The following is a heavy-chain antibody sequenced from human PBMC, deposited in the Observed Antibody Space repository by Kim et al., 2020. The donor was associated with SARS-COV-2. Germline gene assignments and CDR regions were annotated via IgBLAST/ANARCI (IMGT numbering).Heavy chain of an antibody. J-gene: IGHJ6*02. Sequence: DTVQGRFTISRDNAKNSLYMQMNSLRAEDTALYYCAKDIRGVLEHYGMDVWGQGTTVTVSS. CDR3: AKDIRGVLEHYGMDV. V-gene: IGHV3-9*01. D-gene: IGHD3-10*01.